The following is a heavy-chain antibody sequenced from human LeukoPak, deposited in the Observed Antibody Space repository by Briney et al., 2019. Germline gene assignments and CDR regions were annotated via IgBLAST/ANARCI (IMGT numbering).Heavy chain of an antibody. D-gene: IGHD3-22*01. CDR3: ARDADYYDSSGYYRALNL. Sequence: GASVKVSCKASGYTFTSYGISWVRQAPGQGLEWMGWISAYNGNTNYAQKFQGRVTMTRDTSTSTVYMELSSLRSEDTAVYYCARDADYYDSSGYYRALNLWGRGTLVTVSS. CDR2: ISAYNGNT. J-gene: IGHJ2*01. CDR1: GYTFTSYG. V-gene: IGHV1-18*01.